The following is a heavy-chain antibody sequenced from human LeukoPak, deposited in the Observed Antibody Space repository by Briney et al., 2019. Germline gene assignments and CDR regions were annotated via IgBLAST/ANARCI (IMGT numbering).Heavy chain of an antibody. CDR3: ARDRHLAHPFLTGPPGRGAFDI. CDR2: ISSSSSYI. J-gene: IGHJ3*02. V-gene: IGHV3-21*01. Sequence: GGSLRLSCAASGFTFSSYSMNWVRQAPGKGREWVSSISSSSSYIYYADSVKGRFTISRDNAKNSLYLQMNSLRAEDTAVYYCARDRHLAHPFLTGPPGRGAFDIWGQGTMVTVSS. D-gene: IGHD3-9*01. CDR1: GFTFSSYS.